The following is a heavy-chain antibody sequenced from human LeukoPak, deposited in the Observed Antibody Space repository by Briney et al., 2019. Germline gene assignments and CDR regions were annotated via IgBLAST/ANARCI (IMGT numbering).Heavy chain of an antibody. J-gene: IGHJ4*02. CDR2: IYSGGST. Sequence: GGSLRLSCAASGFTVSTKYMSWVRQAPGKGLEWVSVIYSGGSTSYAASVKGRFTISRDNSKNTLYLQMNSLRAEDTAVYYCARGGHRQQQLDYWGQGTLVTVSS. CDR1: GFTVSTKY. D-gene: IGHD6-13*01. CDR3: ARGGHRQQQLDY. V-gene: IGHV3-53*01.